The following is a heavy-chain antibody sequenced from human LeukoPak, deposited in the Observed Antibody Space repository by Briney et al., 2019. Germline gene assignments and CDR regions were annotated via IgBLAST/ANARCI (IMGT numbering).Heavy chain of an antibody. J-gene: IGHJ4*02. D-gene: IGHD3-10*01. CDR1: GFTFSSYG. Sequence: GGSLRLSCAASGFTFSSYGMHWVRQAPGEGLEWVAVIWYDGSNKYYADSVKGRFTISRDNSKNTLYLQMNSLRAEDTAVYYCARDYHGSGSSDWGQGTLVTVSS. CDR2: IWYDGSNK. V-gene: IGHV3-33*01. CDR3: ARDYHGSGSSD.